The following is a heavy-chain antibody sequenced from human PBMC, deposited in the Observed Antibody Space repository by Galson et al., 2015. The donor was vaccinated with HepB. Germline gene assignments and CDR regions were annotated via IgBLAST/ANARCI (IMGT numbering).Heavy chain of an antibody. CDR3: ARRDGDYFNY. V-gene: IGHV3-23*01. D-gene: IGHD4-17*01. J-gene: IGHJ4*02. CDR2: INESGDRT. Sequence: SLRLSCAASGFTFRNYDMTWVRQAPGKGLEWVSNINESGDRTSYADSVKGRFTISRDNSKSTLYPQLNSLRAEDTAVYHCARRDGDYFNYWGQGILVTVSS. CDR1: GFTFRNYD.